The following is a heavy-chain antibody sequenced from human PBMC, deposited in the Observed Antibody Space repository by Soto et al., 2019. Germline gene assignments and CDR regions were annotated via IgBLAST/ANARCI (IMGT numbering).Heavy chain of an antibody. CDR2: ISGSGGST. D-gene: IGHD3-10*01. J-gene: IGHJ6*02. CDR3: AKDRFGEYFYYGMDV. V-gene: IGHV3-23*01. Sequence: EVQLLESGGGLVQPGGSLRLSCAASGFTFSGYAMNWVRQAPGKGLEWVSGISGSGGSTYYADSVKGRFTISRDNSKNTLYLQMNSLRAEDTAVYYCAKDRFGEYFYYGMDVWGQGTTVTVSS. CDR1: GFTFSGYA.